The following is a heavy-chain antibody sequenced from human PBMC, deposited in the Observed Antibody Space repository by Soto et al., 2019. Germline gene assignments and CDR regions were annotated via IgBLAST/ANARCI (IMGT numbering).Heavy chain of an antibody. CDR3: ARDVGRHSGGIDY. CDR2: IIPIFGTA. V-gene: IGHV1-69*01. J-gene: IGHJ4*02. D-gene: IGHD1-26*01. CDR1: GGTFSSYS. Sequence: QVQLVQSGAEVKKPGSSVKVSCKASGGTFSSYSINWVRQAPGQGLEWMGEIIPIFGTANYAQKFQGRVTITADESTSTAYMELSSLRSVDTGVDYCARDVGRHSGGIDYWGQGTLVTVSS.